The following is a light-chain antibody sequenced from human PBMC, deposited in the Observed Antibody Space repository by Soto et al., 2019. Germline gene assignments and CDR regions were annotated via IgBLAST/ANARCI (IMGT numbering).Light chain of an antibody. J-gene: IGKJ1*01. CDR2: AAS. CDR3: LQDYNYPWT. CDR1: QVVRND. V-gene: IGKV1-6*01. Sequence: AIQMTQSPSSLSASVGDRVTITCRASQVVRNDLGWYQQKPGKAPKLLIYAASSLQSGVPSRFSGSGSGTDFTLTISSLQPEDFATYYCLQDYNYPWTFGQGTKVEIK.